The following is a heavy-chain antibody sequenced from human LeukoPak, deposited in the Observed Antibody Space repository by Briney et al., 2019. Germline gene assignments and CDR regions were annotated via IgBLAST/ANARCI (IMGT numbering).Heavy chain of an antibody. V-gene: IGHV3-7*01. CDR2: INQDGSQQ. Sequence: GGSLRLSCAASGFTFSDYWMSWVRQAPGQGLEWVANINQDGSQQHFVDSVKGRFTVSRDNAKSTLYLQVSSLRAEDTAVYYCAKEVVLGFGTSAIDYWGQGTLVTVSS. J-gene: IGHJ4*02. CDR3: AKEVVLGFGTSAIDY. CDR1: GFTFSDYW. D-gene: IGHD2-15*01.